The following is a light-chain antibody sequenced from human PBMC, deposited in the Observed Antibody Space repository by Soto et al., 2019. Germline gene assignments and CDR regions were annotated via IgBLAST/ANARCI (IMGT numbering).Light chain of an antibody. J-gene: IGKJ4*01. CDR1: QSISSW. CDR2: DAS. V-gene: IGKV1-5*01. Sequence: DIQMTQSPSTLSASVGDRVTITCRASQSISSWLAWYQQKPGKAPKLLIYDASSVESGVPSRFSGSGSGTEFTLPISGLQPDDFATYYCQHRTFGGGTKVEIK. CDR3: QHRT.